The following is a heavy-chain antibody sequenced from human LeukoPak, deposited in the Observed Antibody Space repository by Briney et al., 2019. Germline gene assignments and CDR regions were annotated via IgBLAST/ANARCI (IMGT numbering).Heavy chain of an antibody. J-gene: IGHJ4*02. CDR2: IYYSGST. Sequence: ASETLSLTCTVSGGSITSSNYYWGWIRQPPGKGLEWIGNIYYSGSTYYNPSLRSRVTISVDTSKDQFSLKLSSVTAADTAVYYCARVGHSNSLYFDYWGQGTLVTVSS. CDR3: ARVGHSNSLYFDY. D-gene: IGHD4-11*01. V-gene: IGHV4-39*01. CDR1: GGSITSSNYY.